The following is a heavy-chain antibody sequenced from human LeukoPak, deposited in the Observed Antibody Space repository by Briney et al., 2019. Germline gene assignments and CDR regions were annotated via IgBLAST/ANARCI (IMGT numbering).Heavy chain of an antibody. D-gene: IGHD6-13*01. CDR2: IFPGDSDT. Sequence: GASLQISCKVSGYIFTTYWIGWVRPVPGKGLEWTAIIFPGDSDTRYSPSFQGQVTISTDTPYLQWSSLEASDTAMYYCARVSSSRWYFDFCGQGTLVTAS. V-gene: IGHV5-51*01. CDR3: ARVSSSRWYFDF. CDR1: GYIFTTYW. J-gene: IGHJ4*02.